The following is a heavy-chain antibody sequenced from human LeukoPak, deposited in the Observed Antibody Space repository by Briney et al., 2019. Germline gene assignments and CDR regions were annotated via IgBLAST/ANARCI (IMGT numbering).Heavy chain of an antibody. CDR2: ISSDSSNR. D-gene: IGHD2-15*01. CDR3: ARDPACSGGSCYSESLDY. CDR1: GFTFSSHW. V-gene: IGHV3-74*01. Sequence: PGGSLRLSCVASGFTFSSHWMHWVRQVPGKGLVWVSRISSDSSNRRYAESVKGRFAVSRDNAKNTLFLQMNSLRVDDTAVYYCARDPACSGGSCYSESLDYWGQGTLVTVSS. J-gene: IGHJ4*02.